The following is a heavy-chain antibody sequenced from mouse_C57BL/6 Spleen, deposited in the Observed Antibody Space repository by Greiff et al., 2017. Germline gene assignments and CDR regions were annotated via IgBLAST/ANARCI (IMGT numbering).Heavy chain of an antibody. CDR2: INPSTGGT. CDR3: AREGYYDGYCDY. CDR1: SYSFTSYY. V-gene: IGHV1-43*01. D-gene: IGHD1-1*01. J-gene: IGHJ2*01. Sequence: VQLQQSGPELVKPGASVKISCKASSYSFTSYYMHWVKQSSEKSLEWLGEINPSTGGTSYNQKFKGKATLTVDKSSSTAYMQLKSLTSEDSAVYYCAREGYYDGYCDYWGKGTTLTVSS.